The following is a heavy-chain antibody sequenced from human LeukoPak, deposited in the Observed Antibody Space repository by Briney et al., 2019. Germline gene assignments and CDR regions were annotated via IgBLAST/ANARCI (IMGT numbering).Heavy chain of an antibody. V-gene: IGHV3-48*03. D-gene: IGHD3-22*01. J-gene: IGHJ4*02. CDR1: GFTFSSYE. CDR3: ARDGRWINYYDGSSPV. Sequence: GGSLRLSCAASGFTFSSYEMNWVRQAPGKGLEWVSYISSSGSTIYYADSVKGRFTISRDNAKNSLYLQMDSLRVEDTAVYYCARDGRWINYYDGSSPVWGQGTLVTVSS. CDR2: ISSSGSTI.